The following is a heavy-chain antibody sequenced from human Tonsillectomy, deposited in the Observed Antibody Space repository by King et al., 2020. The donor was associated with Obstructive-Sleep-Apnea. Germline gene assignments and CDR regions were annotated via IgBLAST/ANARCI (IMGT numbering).Heavy chain of an antibody. J-gene: IGHJ5*02. CDR1: GYSISSGYY. CDR3: AGDAFYDGRCFFIGWFDP. CDR2: IYHSGST. Sequence: VQLQESGPGLVKPSETLSLTCSVSGYSISSGYYWGWIRQPPGKGLEWIGSIYHSGSTYYNPSLKSRVSISVDTSKNQFSLRLSSVTAADTALYYCAGDAFYDGRCFFIGWFDPCGQGTLVTVSS. D-gene: IGHD3-22*01. V-gene: IGHV4-38-2*02.